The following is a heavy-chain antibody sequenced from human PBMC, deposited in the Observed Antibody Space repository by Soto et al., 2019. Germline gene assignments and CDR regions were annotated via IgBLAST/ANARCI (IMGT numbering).Heavy chain of an antibody. CDR3: ARSHCSGGSCREKYYFDY. D-gene: IGHD2-15*01. V-gene: IGHV4-59*08. CDR1: VGSISSYY. CDR2: IYYSGST. J-gene: IGHJ4*02. Sequence: SETRSLTCTVSVGSISSYYWSWIRQPPGNGLEWIGYIYYSGSTNYNPSLKSRVTISVDTSKNQFSLKLSSVTAADTAVYYCARSHCSGGSCREKYYFDYWGQGTLVTVS.